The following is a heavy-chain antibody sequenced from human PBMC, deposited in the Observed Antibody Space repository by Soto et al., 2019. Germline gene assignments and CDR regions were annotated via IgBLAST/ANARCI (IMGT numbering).Heavy chain of an antibody. Sequence: GGSLRLSCAASGFSFSNYAMHWVRQAPGKGLEWVAVISYDGSNKYYADSVKGRFTISRDNSKNTLYLQMNSLRAEDTAVYYCATGGSYFDFWGGSSDAFDIWGHGTMVTVSS. CDR1: GFSFSNYA. J-gene: IGHJ3*02. CDR3: ATGGSYFDFWGGSSDAFDI. D-gene: IGHD3-3*01. CDR2: ISYDGSNK. V-gene: IGHV3-30-3*01.